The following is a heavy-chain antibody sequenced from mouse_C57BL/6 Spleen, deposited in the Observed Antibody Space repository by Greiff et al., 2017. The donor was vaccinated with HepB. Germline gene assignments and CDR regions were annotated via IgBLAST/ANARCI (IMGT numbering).Heavy chain of an antibody. Sequence: EVQLQQSGPELVKPGASVKIPCKASGYTFTDYNMDWVKQSHGKSLEWIGDINPNNGGTIYNQKFKGKATLTVDKSSSTAYMELRSLTSEDTAVYYCARGDGYYVDWFAYWGQGTLVTVSA. D-gene: IGHD2-3*01. V-gene: IGHV1-18*01. CDR2: INPNNGGT. J-gene: IGHJ3*01. CDR1: GYTFTDYN. CDR3: ARGDGYYVDWFAY.